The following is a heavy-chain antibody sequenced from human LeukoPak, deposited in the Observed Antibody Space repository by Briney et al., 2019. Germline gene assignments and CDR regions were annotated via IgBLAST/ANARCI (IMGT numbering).Heavy chain of an antibody. V-gene: IGHV3-49*04. D-gene: IGHD3-16*01. CDR2: IRSKAYGGTT. CDR1: GFTFGDYA. CDR3: TRAAYHYYYYMDV. Sequence: PGGSLRLSCTASGFTFGDYAMSWVRQAPGKGLEGVGFIRSKAYGGTTEYAASVKGRFTISRDDSKSIAYLQMNSLKTEDTAVYYCTRAAYHYYYYMDVWGQGTTVTVSS. J-gene: IGHJ6*03.